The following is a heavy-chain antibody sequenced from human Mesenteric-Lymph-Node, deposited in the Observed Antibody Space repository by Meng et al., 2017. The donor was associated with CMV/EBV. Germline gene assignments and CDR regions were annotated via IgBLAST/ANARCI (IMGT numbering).Heavy chain of an antibody. J-gene: IGHJ4*02. CDR3: ARSYRYTGYFDF. CDR1: GFTFSSYA. V-gene: IGHV3-30*04. CDR2: ISYDGSNK. Sequence: GGSLRLSCAASGFTFSSYAMHWVRQAPGKGLEWVAVISYDGSNKYYADSVKGRFTISRDNSKNTLYLQMNSLRAEDTAVYYCARSYRYTGYFDFWGQGALVTVSS. D-gene: IGHD5-18*01.